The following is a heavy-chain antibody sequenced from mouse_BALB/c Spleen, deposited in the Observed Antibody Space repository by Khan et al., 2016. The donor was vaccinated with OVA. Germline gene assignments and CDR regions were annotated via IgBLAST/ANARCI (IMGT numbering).Heavy chain of an antibody. D-gene: IGHD1-1*01. J-gene: IGHJ3*01. CDR3: ARSYASWFAY. Sequence: QVQLQQSGPELVKPGASVKMSCKASGYIFTDYVINWVKQRTGQGLEWIGEIYPGTNTTYYNEKFKGKATLTADKSSNTAYMQLSSLTSDDSAVYFCARSYASWFAYWGQGTLVTVSA. CDR1: GYIFTDYV. CDR2: IYPGTNTT. V-gene: IGHV1-77*01.